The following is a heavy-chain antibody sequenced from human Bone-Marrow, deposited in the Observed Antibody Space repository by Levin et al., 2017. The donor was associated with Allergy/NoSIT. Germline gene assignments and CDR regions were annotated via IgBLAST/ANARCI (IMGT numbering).Heavy chain of an antibody. D-gene: IGHD2-8*01. CDR2: ITAGSNFI. CDR1: GFNFRGYV. V-gene: IGHV3-21*06. Sequence: PGGSLRLSCEVSGFNFRGYVMHWVRQAPGKGLEWVSSITAGSNFITYAESVKGRFTISRDNAQNSLYLQMTSLRAEDTAVYYCVRADISPTNTPPLDHWGQGILVIVSS. J-gene: IGHJ4*02. CDR3: VRADISPTNTPPLDH.